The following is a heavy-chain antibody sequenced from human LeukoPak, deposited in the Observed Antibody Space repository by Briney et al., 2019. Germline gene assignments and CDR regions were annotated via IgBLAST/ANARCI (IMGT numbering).Heavy chain of an antibody. Sequence: PGGSLRLSCAASGFPVSSNYMTWVRQAPGKGLEWVSVIYSGGGTYYADSVKGRFTISRENAKNSLYLQMNSLRAGDTAVYYCARVRYSYGSFFFYDFWGQGTLVTVSS. V-gene: IGHV3-53*01. J-gene: IGHJ4*02. CDR3: ARVRYSYGSFFFYDF. CDR1: GFPVSSNY. CDR2: IYSGGGT. D-gene: IGHD5-18*01.